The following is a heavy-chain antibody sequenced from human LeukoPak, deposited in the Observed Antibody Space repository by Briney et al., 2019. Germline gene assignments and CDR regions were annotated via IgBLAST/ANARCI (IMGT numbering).Heavy chain of an antibody. CDR2: ISSSGSTI. Sequence: GGSLRLSCAASGFTFSSYEMNWVRQAPGKGLEWVSYISSSGSTIYYADSVKGRFTISRDNAKNSLYLQMNSLRAEDTAVYYCARDTGSYGIGDAFDIWGQGTMVTVSS. J-gene: IGHJ3*02. D-gene: IGHD5-18*01. V-gene: IGHV3-48*03. CDR1: GFTFSSYE. CDR3: ARDTGSYGIGDAFDI.